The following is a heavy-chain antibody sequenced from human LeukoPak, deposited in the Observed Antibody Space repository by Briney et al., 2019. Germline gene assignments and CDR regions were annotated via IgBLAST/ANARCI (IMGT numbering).Heavy chain of an antibody. D-gene: IGHD3-16*02. Sequence: SGGSLRLSCAASGFTFSSYSMNWVRQAPGKGLEWVSSISSSSSYIYYADSVKGRFTISRDNAKNSLYLQMNSLRAEDTAVYYCARAGATDYDYVWGSCRLARYFDYWGQGTLVTVSS. CDR1: GFTFSSYS. V-gene: IGHV3-21*01. CDR2: ISSSSSYI. CDR3: ARAGATDYDYVWGSCRLARYFDY. J-gene: IGHJ4*02.